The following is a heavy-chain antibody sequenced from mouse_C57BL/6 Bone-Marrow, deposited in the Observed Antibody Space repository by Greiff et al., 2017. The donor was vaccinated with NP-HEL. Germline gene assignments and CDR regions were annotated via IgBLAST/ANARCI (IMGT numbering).Heavy chain of an antibody. V-gene: IGHV1-4*01. CDR2: INPSSGYT. CDR3: ARASPLLLRWYFDV. Sequence: QVQLQQSGAELARPGASVKMSCKASGYTFTSYTMHWVKQRPGQGLEWIGYINPSSGYTKYNQKFKDKATLTADKSSSTAYMQLSSLTSEDSAVYYCARASPLLLRWYFDVWGTGTTVTVSS. D-gene: IGHD1-1*01. CDR1: GYTFTSYT. J-gene: IGHJ1*03.